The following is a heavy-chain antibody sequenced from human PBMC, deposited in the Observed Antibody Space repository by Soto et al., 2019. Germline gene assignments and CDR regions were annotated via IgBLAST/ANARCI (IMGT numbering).Heavy chain of an antibody. CDR2: IYYSGTT. D-gene: IGHD6-19*01. Sequence: PSETLSLTCTVSGDSISSSYWAWIRQSPGKGLEWIAYIYYSGTTNYNPSLESRASISMDTSKNQFSLRLTSVTAADTAVYYCARSLVYQWLVHDAYDIWGQGTLVTVSS. J-gene: IGHJ3*02. V-gene: IGHV4-59*01. CDR1: GDSISSSY. CDR3: ARSLVYQWLVHDAYDI.